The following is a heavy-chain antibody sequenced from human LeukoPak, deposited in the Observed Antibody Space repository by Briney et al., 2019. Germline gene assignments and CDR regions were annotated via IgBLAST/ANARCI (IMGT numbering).Heavy chain of an antibody. D-gene: IGHD6-19*01. CDR3: ARGVGSGWYSYYYYGMDV. CDR2: MNPNSSNT. CDR1: GYTFTSYD. Sequence: ASVKVSCKASGYTFTSYDINWVRQATGQGLEWMGSMNPNSSNTGYAQKFQGRVTMTRNTSISTAYMELSSLRSEDTAVYYCARGVGSGWYSYYYYGMDVWGQGTTVTVSS. J-gene: IGHJ6*02. V-gene: IGHV1-8*01.